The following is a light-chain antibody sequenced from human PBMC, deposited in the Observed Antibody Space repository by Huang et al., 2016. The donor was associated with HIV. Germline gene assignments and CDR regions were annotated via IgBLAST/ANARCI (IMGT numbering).Light chain of an antibody. CDR1: QSIGSN. J-gene: IGKJ1*01. Sequence: EIVMTQSPANLSVAPGGRATLSCRASQSIGSNLAWYQQKLGQPPRLLIYGAFSRATGVPARFSGSWSGTEFTLTITSLQSEDFALYYCQQYDDGRTFGQGTKVET. V-gene: IGKV3-15*01. CDR2: GAF. CDR3: QQYDDGRT.